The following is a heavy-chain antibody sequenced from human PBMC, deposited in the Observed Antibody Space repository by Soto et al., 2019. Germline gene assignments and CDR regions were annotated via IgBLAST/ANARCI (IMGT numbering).Heavy chain of an antibody. CDR2: INVYNGKT. V-gene: IGHV1-18*01. CDR3: ARGPDPTYFDY. J-gene: IGHJ4*02. Sequence: QVQLVQSGGEVAKPGASVKVSCKASGYTFTNYGINWVRQAPGLGLEWMGWINVYNGKTNYAQKFQARXTXTTXTSTNSVYMELRSLRSDDTAVYYCARGPDPTYFDYWGQGTLVIVSS. CDR1: GYTFTNYG.